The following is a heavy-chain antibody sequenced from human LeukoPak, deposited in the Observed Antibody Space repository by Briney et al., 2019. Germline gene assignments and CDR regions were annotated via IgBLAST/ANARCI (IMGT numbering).Heavy chain of an antibody. CDR1: GRSISSSSYY. V-gene: IGHV4-39*01. CDR2: IYYSGST. Sequence: PSETLSLTCTVSGRSISSSSYYWGWIRQPPGKGLEWIGSIYYSGSTYYNPSLKSRVTISVDTSKNQFSLKLSSVTAADAAVYYCARRDSSSWFHFDYWGQGTLVTVSS. CDR3: ARRDSSSWFHFDY. J-gene: IGHJ4*02. D-gene: IGHD6-13*01.